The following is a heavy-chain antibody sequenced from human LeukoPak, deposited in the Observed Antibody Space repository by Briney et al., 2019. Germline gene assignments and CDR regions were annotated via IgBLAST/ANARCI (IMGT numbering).Heavy chain of an antibody. CDR3: ARVGVLRYFDWLLYGMEWFDP. D-gene: IGHD3-9*01. CDR2: ISSSSSTI. V-gene: IGHV3-48*01. Sequence: GGSLRLSCAASGFTFSSYSMNWVRQAPGKGLEWVSYISSSSSTIYYADSVKGRFTISRDNAKNSLYLQMNSLRAEDTAVYYCARVGVLRYFDWLLYGMEWFDPWGQGTLVTVSS. CDR1: GFTFSSYS. J-gene: IGHJ5*02.